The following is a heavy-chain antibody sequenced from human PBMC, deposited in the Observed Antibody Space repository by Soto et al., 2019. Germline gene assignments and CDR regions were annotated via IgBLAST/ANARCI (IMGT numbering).Heavy chain of an antibody. CDR3: ARVPSDFWSGYYSDY. J-gene: IGHJ4*02. D-gene: IGHD3-3*01. CDR1: GGSISSSNW. V-gene: IGHV4-4*02. Sequence: PSETLSLTCAVSGGSISSSNWWSWVRQPPGKGLEWIGEIYHSGSTNYNPSLKSRVTISVDTSKNQFSLKLNSVTAADTAVYYCARVPSDFWSGYYSDYWGQGTLVTVSS. CDR2: IYHSGST.